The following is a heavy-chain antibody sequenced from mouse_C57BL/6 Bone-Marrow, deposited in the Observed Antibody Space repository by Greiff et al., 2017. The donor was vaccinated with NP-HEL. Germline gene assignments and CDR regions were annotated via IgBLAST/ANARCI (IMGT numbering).Heavy chain of an antibody. CDR2: IDPSYSYT. J-gene: IGHJ2*01. D-gene: IGHD1-1*01. CDR1: GYTFTSYW. CDR3: ARGPIFYYYGSSPDY. Sequence: VQLQQPGAELVMPGASVKLSCKASGYTFTSYWMHWVKQRPGQGLEWIGEIDPSYSYTNYNQKFKGKSTLTVDKSSSTAYMQLSSLTSEDSAVYYCARGPIFYYYGSSPDYWGQGTTLTVSS. V-gene: IGHV1-69*01.